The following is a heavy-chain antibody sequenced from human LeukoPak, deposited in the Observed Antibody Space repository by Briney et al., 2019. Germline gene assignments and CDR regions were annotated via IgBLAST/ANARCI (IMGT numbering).Heavy chain of an antibody. CDR2: IYYSGST. V-gene: IGHV4-59*01. D-gene: IGHD4-17*01. CDR1: GGSISSYY. Sequence: PSETLSLTCTVSGGSISSYYWSWIRQPPGKGLEWIGYIYYSGSTNYNPSLKSRVTISVDTSKNQFSLKLSSVTAADTAVYHCARGLWGQDYDHDAFDIWGQGTMVTVSS. CDR3: ARGLWGQDYDHDAFDI. J-gene: IGHJ3*02.